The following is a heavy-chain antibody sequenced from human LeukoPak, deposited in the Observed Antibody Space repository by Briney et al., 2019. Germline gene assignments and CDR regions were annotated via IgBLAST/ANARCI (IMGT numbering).Heavy chain of an antibody. V-gene: IGHV3-11*04. D-gene: IGHD3-10*01. CDR1: GFIFSDYY. CDR3: ARLAYYGSGNYYYYYMDV. Sequence: GGSLRLSCAASGFIFSDYYISSIRQAPGNGLEWVSYISSSGSTIYDADSVKGRFTISRDNAKNSLYLQMNSLRAEDTAVYYCARLAYYGSGNYYYYYMDVWGKGTTVTVSS. J-gene: IGHJ6*03. CDR2: ISSSGSTI.